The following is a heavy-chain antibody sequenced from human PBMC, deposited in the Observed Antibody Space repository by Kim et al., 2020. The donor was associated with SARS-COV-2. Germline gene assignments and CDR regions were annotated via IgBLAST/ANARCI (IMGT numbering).Heavy chain of an antibody. CDR3: LFQFPYGDLGFGP. J-gene: IGHJ5*02. CDR1: GLTFTSYH. V-gene: IGHV3-64D*06. D-gene: IGHD4-17*01. CDR2: INYDGADT. Sequence: GGSLRLSCSSSGLTFTSYHLHWVRQAPGKGLEYLSSINYDGADTYYADSVKGRFTISRDNSKNTLYLQMSSLGPDDTAVYYCLFQFPYGDLGFGPWGQGT.